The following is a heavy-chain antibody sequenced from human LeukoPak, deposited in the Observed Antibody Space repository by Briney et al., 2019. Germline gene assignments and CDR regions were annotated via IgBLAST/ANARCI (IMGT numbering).Heavy chain of an antibody. CDR1: EKSLIYHW. J-gene: IGHJ4*02. V-gene: IGHV5-10-1*01. CDR3: TWGTSSTKIDY. CDR2: ITLSDSSA. Sequence: GESLKISCQGFEKSLIYHWISWVRQMPGKGLEWMGKITLSDSSATYSPSFQGHVTILIDKSINTAYLEWSNLKASDTVMYYCTWGTSSTKIDYWGQGTVVTVSS. D-gene: IGHD3-16*01.